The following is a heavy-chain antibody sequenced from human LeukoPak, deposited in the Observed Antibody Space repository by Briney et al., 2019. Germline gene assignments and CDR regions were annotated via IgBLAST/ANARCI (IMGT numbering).Heavy chain of an antibody. J-gene: IGHJ4*02. CDR2: IYSGGST. Sequence: GGSLRLSCAASGFTVSSNYMSWVRQAPGKGLEWVSVIYSGGSTYYADSVKGRFTISRDNSKNTLYLQMNSLRAEDTAVYYCARDLMITFGGVIVNPYWGQGTLVTVSS. D-gene: IGHD3-16*02. V-gene: IGHV3-66*01. CDR1: GFTVSSNY. CDR3: ARDLMITFGGVIVNPY.